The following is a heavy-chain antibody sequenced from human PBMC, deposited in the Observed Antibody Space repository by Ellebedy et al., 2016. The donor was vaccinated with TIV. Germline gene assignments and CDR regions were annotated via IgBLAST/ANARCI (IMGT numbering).Heavy chain of an antibody. CDR3: ARGRGQPLGYSFGLDS. D-gene: IGHD5-18*01. Sequence: GGSLRLSXAGSGFTFSTFALHWVRQAPGKGLEWVALISYDGSNRHYIDSVKGRFTISRDNSKNTLYLQMNSLRAEDTAIYFCARGRGQPLGYSFGLDSWGQGTLVTVSS. CDR1: GFTFSTFA. J-gene: IGHJ4*02. CDR2: ISYDGSNR. V-gene: IGHV3-30-3*01.